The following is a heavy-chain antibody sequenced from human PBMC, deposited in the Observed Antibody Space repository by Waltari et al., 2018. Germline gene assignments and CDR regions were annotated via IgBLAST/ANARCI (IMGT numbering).Heavy chain of an antibody. CDR1: GGSFSGYY. CDR3: ARSKTPLYYYGSGSYYWFDP. CDR2: INHSGST. Sequence: QVQLQQWGAGLLKPSETLSLTCAVYGGSFSGYYWSWIRQPPGKGLEWIGEINHSGSTNYNPPLKSRVTISVDTSKNQFSLKLSSVTAADTAVYYCARSKTPLYYYGSGSYYWFDPWGQGTLVTVSS. D-gene: IGHD3-10*01. V-gene: IGHV4-34*01. J-gene: IGHJ5*02.